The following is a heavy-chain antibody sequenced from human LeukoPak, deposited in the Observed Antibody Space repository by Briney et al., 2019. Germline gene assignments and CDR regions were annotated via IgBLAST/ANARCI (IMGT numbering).Heavy chain of an antibody. CDR3: ARDFYDSSGCYYPNWFDP. D-gene: IGHD3-22*01. CDR1: GYTFTSYA. CDR2: INAGNGNT. Sequence: ASVTVSCKASGYTFTSYAMHWVRQAPGQRLEWMGWINAGNGNTKYSQKFQGRVTITRDTSASTAYMELSSLRSEDTAVYYCARDFYDSSGCYYPNWFDPWGQGTLVTVSS. V-gene: IGHV1-3*01. J-gene: IGHJ5*02.